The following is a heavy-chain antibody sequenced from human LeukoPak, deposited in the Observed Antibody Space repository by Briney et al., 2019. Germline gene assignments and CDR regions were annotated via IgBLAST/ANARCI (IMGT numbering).Heavy chain of an antibody. Sequence: SEGSLRLSCAASGFTFSSYWMHWVRQTPGKGLVWVSRINTDGSSTRYADSGKGRSTISRDNAKNTLYVQMNSLRAEDTAVYYCARDLSAAVTRYFDLWGRGTLVTVSS. J-gene: IGHJ2*01. D-gene: IGHD6-13*01. V-gene: IGHV3-74*01. CDR3: ARDLSAAVTRYFDL. CDR2: INTDGSST. CDR1: GFTFSSYW.